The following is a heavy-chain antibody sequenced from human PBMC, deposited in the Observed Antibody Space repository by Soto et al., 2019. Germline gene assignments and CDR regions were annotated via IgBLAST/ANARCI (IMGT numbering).Heavy chain of an antibody. CDR1: GFSYSTYG. J-gene: IGHJ4*02. CDR3: TRWNGYGDL. D-gene: IGHD1-1*01. Sequence: WGSLRLSCAVSGFSYSTYGVSWVRHAPCKGLEWVCGVSGGSGATHYRDSVRGRFTITGDESRNTVYLQMHSLRVEDTAVYYCTRWNGYGDLWGQGTLVTVSS. CDR2: VSGGSGAT. V-gene: IGHV3-23*01.